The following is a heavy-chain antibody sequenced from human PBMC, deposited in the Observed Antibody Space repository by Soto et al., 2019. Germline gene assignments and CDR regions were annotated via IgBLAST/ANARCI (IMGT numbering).Heavy chain of an antibody. V-gene: IGHV4-59*08. Sequence: SETLTLTCTVSGGSIRSYYWSWIRQPPGKGLEWIGYIYYSGSTNYNPSLKSRVTISVDTSKNQFSLKLSSVTAADTAVYYCARPRLRFDAFDIWGQETMVTVSS. J-gene: IGHJ3*02. CDR2: IYYSGST. CDR1: GGSIRSYY. CDR3: ARPRLRFDAFDI. D-gene: IGHD4-17*01.